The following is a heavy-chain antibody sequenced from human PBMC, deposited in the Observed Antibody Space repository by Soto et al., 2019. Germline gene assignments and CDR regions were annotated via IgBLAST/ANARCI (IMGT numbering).Heavy chain of an antibody. CDR1: GYTFTSYG. Sequence: GASVKVSCKASGYTFTSYGISWVRQAPGQGLEWKGWISAYNGNTNYAQKLQGRVTMTTDTSTSTANKELRSLRSDDTAVYYCARLVGCSSTSCYFDGRFDPWGQGTLVTVPS. CDR3: ARLVGCSSTSCYFDGRFDP. V-gene: IGHV1-18*01. J-gene: IGHJ5*02. CDR2: ISAYNGNT. D-gene: IGHD2-2*01.